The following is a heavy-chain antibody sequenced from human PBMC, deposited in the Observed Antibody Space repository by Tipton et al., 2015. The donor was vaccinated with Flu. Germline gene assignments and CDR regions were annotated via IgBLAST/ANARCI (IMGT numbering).Heavy chain of an antibody. V-gene: IGHV4-61*02. Sequence: TLSLTCTVSGDSISSGNYYWSWIRQPAGKGLEWIGRIYTTGTTSYNPSLKSRVTISVDTSKNQFSLNLSSVTAADTAVYYCARRDYSNHVSEPKNWFDPWGQGTLVTVSS. J-gene: IGHJ5*02. CDR1: GDSISSGNYY. CDR3: ARRDYSNHVSEPKNWFDP. D-gene: IGHD4-11*01. CDR2: IYTTGTT.